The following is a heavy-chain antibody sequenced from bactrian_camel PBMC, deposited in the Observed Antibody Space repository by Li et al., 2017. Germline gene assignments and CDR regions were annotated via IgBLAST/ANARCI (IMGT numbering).Heavy chain of an antibody. CDR2: ISSDGVT. V-gene: IGHV3S10*01. J-gene: IGHJ4*01. CDR1: GYTYSSYC. D-gene: IGHD1*01. Sequence: DVQLVESGGGSVQAGGSLRLSCLASGYTYSSYCMGWFRQAPGKERELVSRISSDGVTTYTDSVKGRFTASRDNAKSTLYLQMNNLKTEDTAVYSCAADCRRGPVASGALIPTVTYRGHGTQVTVS.